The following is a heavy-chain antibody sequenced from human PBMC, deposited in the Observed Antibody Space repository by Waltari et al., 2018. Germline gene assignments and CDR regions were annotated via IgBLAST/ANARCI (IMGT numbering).Heavy chain of an antibody. V-gene: IGHV1-69*04. CDR2: IIPILGTA. J-gene: IGHJ3*02. Sequence: QVQLVQSGAEVKKPGSSVKVSCKASGGTFSSYAISWVRQAPGQGLEWMGRIIPILGTAKYAKEVQGRVKITAEKTKGTGFLGARRLRTEDTAVELCGGDQWGLTYDAFDIWGQGTMVTVSS. D-gene: IGHD1-26*01. CDR3: GGDQWGLTYDAFDI. CDR1: GGTFSSYA.